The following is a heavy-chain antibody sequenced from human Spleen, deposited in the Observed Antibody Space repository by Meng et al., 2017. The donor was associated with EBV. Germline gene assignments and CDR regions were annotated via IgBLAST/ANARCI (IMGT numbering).Heavy chain of an antibody. CDR1: GSSFSGYS. D-gene: IGHD2-21*01. CDR3: ARAGEEWLEKQVVIGGWFDP. J-gene: IGHJ5*02. CDR2: INQGGRP. V-gene: IGHV4-34*01. Sequence: WGPGLWQPPGILPSPWPVHGSSFSGYSWSWNRQPPGKGMGWIGKINQGGRPNYNPSLKSRVTISVDTSKNQFSLKLSSVTAADTAVYYCARAGEEWLEKQVVIGGWFDPWGQGTLVTVLL.